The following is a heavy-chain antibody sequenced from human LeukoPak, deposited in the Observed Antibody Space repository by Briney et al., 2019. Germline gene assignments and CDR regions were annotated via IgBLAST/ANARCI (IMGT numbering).Heavy chain of an antibody. V-gene: IGHV3-48*03. Sequence: GGSLRLSCAASGFTFSSYEMNWVRQAPGKGLEWVSYINSSGSTIYYADSVKGRFTISRDNAKNSLYLQMNSLRAEDTAVYYCARDDYGDSYFDYWGQGTLVTVSS. CDR3: ARDDYGDSYFDY. J-gene: IGHJ4*02. CDR1: GFTFSSYE. CDR2: INSSGSTI. D-gene: IGHD4-17*01.